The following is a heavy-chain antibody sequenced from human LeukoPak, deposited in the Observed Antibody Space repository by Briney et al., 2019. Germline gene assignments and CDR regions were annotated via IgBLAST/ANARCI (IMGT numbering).Heavy chain of an antibody. Sequence: GRSLRLSCAASGFTFDDYAMHWVRQAPGKGLEWVSGISWNSGSIGYADSVKGRFTISRDNAKNSLFLQMNSLRAEDTAVYYCARDRITDFWSGYYTNYFDYWGQGTLVTVSS. V-gene: IGHV3-9*01. CDR3: ARDRITDFWSGYYTNYFDY. D-gene: IGHD3-3*01. CDR2: ISWNSGSI. CDR1: GFTFDDYA. J-gene: IGHJ4*02.